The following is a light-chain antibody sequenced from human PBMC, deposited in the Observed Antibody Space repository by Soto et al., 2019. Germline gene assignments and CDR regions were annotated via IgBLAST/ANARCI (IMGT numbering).Light chain of an antibody. V-gene: IGLV2-14*03. Sequence: QSALPQPASLYGLPGQSITISCTGTSGDVGGYNYVSWYQQHPGKAPKFMIYDVSSRPSGVSNRFSGSKSGNTASLTISGLQAEDEADYYCCSYTTSNTRQIVFGTGTKVTVL. CDR1: SGDVGGYNY. J-gene: IGLJ1*01. CDR2: DVS. CDR3: CSYTTSNTRQIV.